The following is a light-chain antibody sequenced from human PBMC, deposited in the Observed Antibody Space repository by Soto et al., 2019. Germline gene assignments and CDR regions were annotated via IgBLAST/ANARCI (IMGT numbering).Light chain of an antibody. CDR2: ECT. CDR1: SSELGTYSV. Sequence: QSALTQSASVSGSPGQSITISCTGTSSELGTYSVVSWYQQHPGKAPKLLIYECTKRPSGVSNRFSASESGNTASLTISGLQAEDEAVYYCHSYARSTLVFGGGTKLTVL. V-gene: IGLV2-23*01. J-gene: IGLJ3*02. CDR3: HSYARSTLV.